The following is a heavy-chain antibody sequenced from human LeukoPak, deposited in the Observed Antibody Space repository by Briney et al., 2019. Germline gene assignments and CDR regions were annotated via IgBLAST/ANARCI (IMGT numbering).Heavy chain of an antibody. D-gene: IGHD6-6*01. CDR3: ARSSIAALNWFDP. CDR2: IYPGDSDT. CDR1: GYSFTSYW. J-gene: IGHJ5*02. Sequence: GESLKISCNGSGYSFTSYWIGWVRQMPGKGLEWMGIIYPGDSDTRYSPSFQGQVTISADKSISTAYLQWSSLMASDTAMYYCARSSIAALNWFDPWGQGTLVTVSS. V-gene: IGHV5-51*01.